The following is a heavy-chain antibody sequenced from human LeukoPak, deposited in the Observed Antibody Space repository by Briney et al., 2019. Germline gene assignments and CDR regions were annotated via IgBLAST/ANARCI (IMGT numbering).Heavy chain of an antibody. Sequence: SETPSLTCTVSGGSISSYYWSWIRQPPGKGLEWIGYIYYSGSTNYNPSLKSRVTISVDTSKNQFSLKLSSVTAADTAVYYCARFIVGATTRFDYWGQGTLVTVSS. D-gene: IGHD1-26*01. CDR2: IYYSGST. CDR1: GGSISSYY. V-gene: IGHV4-59*01. CDR3: ARFIVGATTRFDY. J-gene: IGHJ4*02.